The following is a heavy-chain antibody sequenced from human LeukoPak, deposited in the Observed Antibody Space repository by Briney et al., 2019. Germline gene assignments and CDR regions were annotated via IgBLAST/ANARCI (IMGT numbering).Heavy chain of an antibody. V-gene: IGHV3-33*01. CDR2: IWYDGSNK. CDR1: GFTFSSYG. J-gene: IGHJ4*02. CDR3: ARDPGNGGLDY. D-gene: IGHD2-8*01. Sequence: PGRSLRLSCAASGFTFSSYGMHWVRQAPGRGLEWVAVIWYDGSNKYYADSVKGRFTISRDNSKNTLYLQMNSLRAEDTAVYYCARDPGNGGLDYRGQGTLVTVSS.